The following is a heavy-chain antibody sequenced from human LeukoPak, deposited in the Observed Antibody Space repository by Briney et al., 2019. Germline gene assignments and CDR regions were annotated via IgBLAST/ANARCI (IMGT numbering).Heavy chain of an antibody. Sequence: GGSLRLSCAASGFTFSSYAMSWVRQAPGKGLEWVSAIGPAGDTYYPGSVKGRFTVSRENAKSSLYLQMNSLSAGDTAVYYCARGYSGSLDYWGQGTVVTVSS. CDR1: GFTFSSYA. CDR3: ARGYSGSLDY. D-gene: IGHD2-21*01. J-gene: IGHJ4*02. V-gene: IGHV3-13*01. CDR2: IGPAGDT.